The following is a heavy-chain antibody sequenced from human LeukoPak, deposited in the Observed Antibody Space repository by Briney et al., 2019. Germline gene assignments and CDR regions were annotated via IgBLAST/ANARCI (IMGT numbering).Heavy chain of an antibody. D-gene: IGHD4-17*01. CDR2: IYTSGST. V-gene: IGHV4-61*02. CDR3: ARAHDYGDYRAFDI. Sequence: NTSQTLSLTCTVSGGSISSGSYYWSWIRQPAGKGLEWIGRIYTSGSTNYNPSLKSRVTISVDTSKNQFSLKLSSVTAADTAVYYCARAHDYGDYRAFDIWGQGTMVTVSS. J-gene: IGHJ3*02. CDR1: GGSISSGSYY.